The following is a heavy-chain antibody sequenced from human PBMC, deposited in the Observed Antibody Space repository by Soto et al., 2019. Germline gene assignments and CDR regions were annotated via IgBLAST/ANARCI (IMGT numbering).Heavy chain of an antibody. CDR2: ISSSSSTI. Sequence: GESLSLSCAASGFTFSSYSMNWVRQAPGKGLEWVSYISSSSSTIYYADSVKGRCTISRDNAKNSLYLQMNSLRAEDTAVYYCARDRLEYYYFWSGYLAPYYYYYMDVWGKGTTVTVSS. V-gene: IGHV3-48*01. J-gene: IGHJ6*03. CDR1: GFTFSSYS. CDR3: ARDRLEYYYFWSGYLAPYYYYYMDV. D-gene: IGHD3-3*01.